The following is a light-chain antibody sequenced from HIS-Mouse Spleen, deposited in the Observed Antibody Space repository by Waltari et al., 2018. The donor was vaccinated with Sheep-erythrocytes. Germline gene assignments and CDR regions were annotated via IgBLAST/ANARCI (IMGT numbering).Light chain of an antibody. CDR3: CSYAGSYNHV. J-gene: IGLJ1*01. CDR1: KLGDKY. V-gene: IGLV3-1*01. CDR2: QDS. Sequence: SYELTQPPSVSVSPGQTASITCSGYKLGDKYACWYQQKPGQSPVLVIYQDSKRPSGIPERFSGSNSGNTATLTISGTQAMDEADYYCCSYAGSYNHVFATGTKVTVL.